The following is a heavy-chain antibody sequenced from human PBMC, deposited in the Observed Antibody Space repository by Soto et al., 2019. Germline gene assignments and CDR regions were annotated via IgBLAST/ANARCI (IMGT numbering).Heavy chain of an antibody. Sequence: GESLKISCAASGFTFSNAWMSWVRQAPGKGLEWVGRIKSKTDGGTTDYAAPVKGRFTISRDDSKNTLYLQMNSLKTEDTAVYYCTTPIFYYGSGSDAFDIWGQGTMVTVSS. CDR1: GFTFSNAW. V-gene: IGHV3-15*01. CDR3: TTPIFYYGSGSDAFDI. D-gene: IGHD3-10*01. CDR2: IKSKTDGGTT. J-gene: IGHJ3*02.